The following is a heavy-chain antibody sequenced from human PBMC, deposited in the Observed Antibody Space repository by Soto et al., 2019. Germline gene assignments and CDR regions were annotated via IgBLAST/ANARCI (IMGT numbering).Heavy chain of an antibody. CDR2: ISCNGDII. CDR3: ASCVPRSSLLHYVVH. J-gene: IGHJ4*02. CDR1: GYNFDDFG. V-gene: IGHV3-9*01. D-gene: IGHD6-19*01. Sequence: EVHLVESGGGLVQPGRSLRLSCAASGYNFDDFGMHWVRHVTGKGLEWVSGISCNGDIIAYEDSVRGRFTISRDNAKNSLFLQMNSLRDDDPALYYCASCVPRSSLLHYVVHLGQGTLITVSS.